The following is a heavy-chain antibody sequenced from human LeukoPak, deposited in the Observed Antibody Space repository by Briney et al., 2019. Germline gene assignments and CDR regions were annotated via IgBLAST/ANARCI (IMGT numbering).Heavy chain of an antibody. Sequence: SQTLSLTFTVSGGSISSGSYYWSWIRQPAGKGLEWIGRIYTSGSTNYNPSLKSRVTISVDTSKNQFSLKLSSVTAADTAVYYCARDGVGQQLVGWGQGTLVTVSS. CDR3: ARDGVGQQLVG. CDR1: GGSISSGSYY. D-gene: IGHD6-13*01. J-gene: IGHJ4*02. CDR2: IYTSGST. V-gene: IGHV4-61*02.